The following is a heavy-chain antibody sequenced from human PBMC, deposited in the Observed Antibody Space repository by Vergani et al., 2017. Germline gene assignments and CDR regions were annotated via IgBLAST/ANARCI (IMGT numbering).Heavy chain of an antibody. Sequence: QVQLQESGPGLVKPSQTLSLTCTVSGDSIISRSYYWGWIRQPPGKGLEWIGSIYNSGNGDSSSSLKSRVTISADPSKNQFSLRLTSVTAADTAVYYCASGKYYSXSTSHFRGRYFDVWGRGTLVTVPS. D-gene: IGHD3-16*01. CDR1: GDSIISRSYY. CDR2: IYNSGNG. CDR3: ASGKYYSXSTSHFRGRYFDV. J-gene: IGHJ2*01. V-gene: IGHV4-39*01.